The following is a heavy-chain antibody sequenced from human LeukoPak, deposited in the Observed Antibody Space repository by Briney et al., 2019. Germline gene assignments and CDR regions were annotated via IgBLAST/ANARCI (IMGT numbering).Heavy chain of an antibody. V-gene: IGHV4-59*01. CDR3: ARFKEYGMDV. CDR2: IYYSGST. CDR1: GGSISSYY. J-gene: IGHJ6*02. Sequence: SETLSLTCTVSGGSISSYYWSWIRQPPGKGLEWIGYIYYSGSTNYNPSLKSRVTISVDTSKNQFSLKLSSVTAAYTAVYYCARFKEYGMDVWGQGTTVTVSS.